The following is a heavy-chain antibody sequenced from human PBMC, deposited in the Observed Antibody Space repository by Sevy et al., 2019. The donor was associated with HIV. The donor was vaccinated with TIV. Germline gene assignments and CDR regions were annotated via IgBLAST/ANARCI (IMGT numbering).Heavy chain of an antibody. CDR1: GGSISSYY. J-gene: IGHJ4*02. V-gene: IGHV4-59*01. CDR3: ARRWQQLFDY. CDR2: IYYSGST. Sequence: SETLSLTCTVSGGSISSYYWSWIRQPPGKGLEWIGYIYYSGSTNYNPSLKSRVTISVDTSKNQFSLKLSSVTAADTAVYYCARRWQQLFDYWGQGTLVTVSS. D-gene: IGHD6-13*01.